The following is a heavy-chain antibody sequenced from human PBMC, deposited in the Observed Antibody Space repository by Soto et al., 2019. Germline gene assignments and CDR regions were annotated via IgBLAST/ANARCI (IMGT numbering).Heavy chain of an antibody. CDR1: GFTFSSYW. V-gene: IGHV3-7*01. J-gene: IGHJ3*02. Sequence: EVQLVESGGGLVQPGGSLRLSCAASGFTFSSYWMSWVRQAPGKGLEWVANIKQDGSEKYYVDSVKGRFTISRDNAKNSLYLQMDRLRAEDTAVYYCAREWLVVVAAPNDAFDIWGQGTMVTVSS. CDR3: AREWLVVVAAPNDAFDI. CDR2: IKQDGSEK. D-gene: IGHD2-15*01.